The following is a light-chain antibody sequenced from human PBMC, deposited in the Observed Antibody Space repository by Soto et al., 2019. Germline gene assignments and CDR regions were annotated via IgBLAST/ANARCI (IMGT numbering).Light chain of an antibody. CDR3: QQYGSSPIT. V-gene: IGKV3-20*01. J-gene: IGKJ5*01. CDR2: GAS. Sequence: EIVLTQSPDTLSLSPWERATLSCRASQSVSSSYLAWYQQRPGQTPRLLVYGASSRATGIPDRFSGSGSGTDFTLTISRLEPEDFAVYYCQQYGSSPITFGQGTRLENK. CDR1: QSVSSSY.